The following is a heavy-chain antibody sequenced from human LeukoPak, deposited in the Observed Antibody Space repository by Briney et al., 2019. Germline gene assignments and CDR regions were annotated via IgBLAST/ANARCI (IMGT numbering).Heavy chain of an antibody. J-gene: IGHJ3*02. CDR2: IYSGGST. CDR1: GFTVSSNY. Sequence: LGGSLRLSCAASGFTVSSNYMSWVRQAPGKGLEWVSVIYSGGSTYYADSVKGRFTISRDNSKNTLYLQMNSLRAEDTAVYYCARDIKIVGARAPDAFDIWGQGTMVTVSS. CDR3: ARDIKIVGARAPDAFDI. V-gene: IGHV3-66*01. D-gene: IGHD1-26*01.